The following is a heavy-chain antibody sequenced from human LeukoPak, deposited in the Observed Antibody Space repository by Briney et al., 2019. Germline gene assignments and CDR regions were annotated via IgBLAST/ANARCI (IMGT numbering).Heavy chain of an antibody. J-gene: IGHJ5*02. Sequence: GASVKVSCKALGYTFTDHYFHWLRQAPGQGLEWMGWIHPGRGDTNYAQKFQGRVSLTRDTSISTAYMELSRLTSDDTAVYYCARDHNWGPVSWGQGTLVSVSS. CDR3: ARDHNWGPVS. V-gene: IGHV1-2*02. D-gene: IGHD7-27*01. CDR2: IHPGRGDT. CDR1: GYTFTDHY.